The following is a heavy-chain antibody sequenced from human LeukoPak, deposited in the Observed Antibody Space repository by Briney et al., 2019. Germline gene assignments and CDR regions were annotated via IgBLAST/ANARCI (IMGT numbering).Heavy chain of an antibody. D-gene: IGHD7-27*01. CDR2: IIPILSIA. CDR1: GGTFSSHT. J-gene: IGHJ4*02. V-gene: IGHV1-69*04. CDR3: AREAGDSPVYFDY. Sequence: GASVKVSCKASGGTFSSHTISWVRQAPGQGLEWMGRIIPILSIANYAQKFQGRVTITADKSTSTAYMELSSLRSEDTAVYYCAREAGDSPVYFDYWGQGTLVTVSS.